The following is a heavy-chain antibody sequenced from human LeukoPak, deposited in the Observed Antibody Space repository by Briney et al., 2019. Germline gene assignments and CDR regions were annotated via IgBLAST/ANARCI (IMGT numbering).Heavy chain of an antibody. D-gene: IGHD2-15*01. CDR2: ISGSGGST. V-gene: IGHV3-23*01. Sequence: GGSLRLSCAASGFTFSSYAMSWVRQAPGKGLEWVSDISGSGGSTYYADSVKGRFTISRDNSKNTLYLQMNSLRAEDTAVYYCASPYSYLGYCSGGSRDVTDYWGQGTLVTVSS. CDR1: GFTFSSYA. CDR3: ASPYSYLGYCSGGSRDVTDY. J-gene: IGHJ4*02.